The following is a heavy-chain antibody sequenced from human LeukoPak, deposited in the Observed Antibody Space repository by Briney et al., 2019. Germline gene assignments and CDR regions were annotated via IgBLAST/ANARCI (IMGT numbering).Heavy chain of an antibody. Sequence: SQTLSLTCAVSGGSISSGGYSWSWIRQPPGKGLEWIGYIYHSGSTYYNPSLKSRATISVDRSKNQFSLKLSSVTAADTAVYYCARARDYVVNWFDPWGQGTLVTVSS. CDR3: ARARDYVVNWFDP. CDR1: GGSISSGGYS. V-gene: IGHV4-30-2*01. CDR2: IYHSGST. D-gene: IGHD3-16*01. J-gene: IGHJ5*02.